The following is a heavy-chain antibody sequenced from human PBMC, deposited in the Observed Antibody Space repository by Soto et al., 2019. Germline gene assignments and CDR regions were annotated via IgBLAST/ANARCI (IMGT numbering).Heavy chain of an antibody. CDR1: GFTFSSYS. Sequence: EVQLVESGGGLVKPGGSLRLSCAASGFTFSSYSMNWVRQAPGKGLEWVSSISSSSSYIYYADSVKGRFTISRDNAKNSLYLQMNSLRAEDTAVYYCARSHPGSAEYLQHWGQGTLVTVSS. V-gene: IGHV3-21*01. J-gene: IGHJ1*01. CDR3: ARSHPGSAEYLQH. CDR2: ISSSSSYI.